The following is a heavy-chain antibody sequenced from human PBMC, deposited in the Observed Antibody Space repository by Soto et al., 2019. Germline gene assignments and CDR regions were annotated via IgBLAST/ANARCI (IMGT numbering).Heavy chain of an antibody. J-gene: IGHJ6*02. CDR3: ARCGVIRGILYYCYYGTNV. Sequence: GGSLRLSCAASGFTFSSYAMHWVRQAPGKGLEWVAVISYDVSNKYYADSVKGRFTISRDNSKNTLYLQMNSLRAEDTAVYYCARCGVIRGILYYCYYGTNVWGQGTTVTVSS. CDR2: ISYDVSNK. V-gene: IGHV3-30-3*01. D-gene: IGHD3-9*01. CDR1: GFTFSSYA.